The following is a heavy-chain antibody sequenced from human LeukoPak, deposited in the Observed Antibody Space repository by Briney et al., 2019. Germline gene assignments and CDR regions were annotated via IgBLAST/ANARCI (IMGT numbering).Heavy chain of an antibody. V-gene: IGHV3-30*03. CDR2: ISFDGSNE. CDR3: AREEHDYVWGSYRYYYYYGIDV. D-gene: IGHD3-16*02. CDR1: GFTFSSYG. J-gene: IGHJ6*02. Sequence: GGSLRLSCAASGFTFSSYGMHWVRQSPGRGLEWVSFISFDGSNEFYADSLKGRFTISRDDSKDTLYLQMDSLRAEDTALYYCAREEHDYVWGSYRYYYYYGIDVWGQGTTVTVSS.